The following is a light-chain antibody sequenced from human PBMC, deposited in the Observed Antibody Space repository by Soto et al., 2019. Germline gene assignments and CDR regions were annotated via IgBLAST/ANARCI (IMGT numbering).Light chain of an antibody. V-gene: IGLV2-14*01. J-gene: IGLJ2*01. CDR2: DVS. CDR3: SSYTSSSTRHVV. CDR1: SSDDGGDNY. Sequence: QSALTQPASVSGSPGQSITISCTGTSSDDGGDNYVSWYQQHPVKAPKLMIYDVSNRPSGVSNRFSGSKSGNTASLTISGLQAEDESEYYCSSYTSSSTRHVVFGGGTQLTV.